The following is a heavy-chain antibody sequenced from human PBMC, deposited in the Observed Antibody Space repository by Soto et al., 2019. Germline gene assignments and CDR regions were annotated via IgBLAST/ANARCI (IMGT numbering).Heavy chain of an antibody. V-gene: IGHV3-15*01. J-gene: IGHJ6*03. Sequence: EVQLVESGGGLVKPGGSLRLSCAVSGFTLNNAWMSWVRQAPGKGLEWVGRIKSKTDGGTTDYAAPVKGRFTISRDDSKKTLNLQMSSLKTEDTAMYYCTIDRREVVPAAIIYYYYYMDVWGKGTTVTVSS. CDR2: IKSKTDGGTT. CDR1: GFTLNNAW. D-gene: IGHD2-2*02. CDR3: TIDRREVVPAAIIYYYYYMDV.